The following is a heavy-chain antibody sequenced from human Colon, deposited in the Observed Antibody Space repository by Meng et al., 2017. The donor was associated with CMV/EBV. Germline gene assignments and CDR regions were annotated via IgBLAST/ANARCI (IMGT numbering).Heavy chain of an antibody. V-gene: IGHV4-34*01. CDR3: ARAEIQLWLAGHWFDP. Sequence: SETLSLTCAVYGGSFSGYYWSWIRQPPGKGLEWIGEINHSGSTNYHPSLKSRVSISIDTSKNQFSLKLSSVTAADTAVYYCARAEIQLWLAGHWFDPWGHGTLVTVSS. CDR1: GGSFSGYY. CDR2: INHSGST. D-gene: IGHD5-18*01. J-gene: IGHJ5*02.